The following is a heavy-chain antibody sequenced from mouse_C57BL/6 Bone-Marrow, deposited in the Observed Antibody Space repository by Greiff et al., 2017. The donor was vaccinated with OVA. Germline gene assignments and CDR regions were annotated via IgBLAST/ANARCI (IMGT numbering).Heavy chain of an antibody. D-gene: IGHD1-1*01. CDR3: ARSNTTVPFAY. Sequence: QVQLQQSGAELVRPGASVKLSCKASGYTFTSYGISWVKQRTGKGLEWIGEIYPRSGNTYYNEKFKGKATLTADKSSSTAYMELRSLTSEDSAVYFCARSNTTVPFAYWGQGTLVTVSA. CDR1: GYTFTSYG. CDR2: IYPRSGNT. J-gene: IGHJ3*01. V-gene: IGHV1-81*01.